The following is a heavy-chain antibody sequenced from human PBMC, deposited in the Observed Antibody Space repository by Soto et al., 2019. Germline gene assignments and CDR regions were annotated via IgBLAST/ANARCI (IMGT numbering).Heavy chain of an antibody. V-gene: IGHV1-3*01. J-gene: IGHJ3*02. Sequence: SGAEVKKPGASVKVSCQASGYTFTSYAMHWVRQAPGQRLEWMGWINAGNGNTKYSQKFQGRVTITRDTSASTAYMELSSLRSEDTAVYYCARGGDIAAAGTAWDAFDIWGQGTMVTVSS. CDR2: INAGNGNT. CDR3: ARGGDIAAAGTAWDAFDI. CDR1: GYTFTSYA. D-gene: IGHD6-13*01.